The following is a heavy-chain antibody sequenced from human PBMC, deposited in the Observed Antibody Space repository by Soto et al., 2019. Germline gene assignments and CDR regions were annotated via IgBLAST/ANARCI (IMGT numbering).Heavy chain of an antibody. CDR1: GYPFSSYD. D-gene: IGHD2-15*01. Sequence: QVQLVQSGAEVKKPGASVKVSCKASGYPFSSYDINWVRQATGQGLEWMGWMNPKSGNTGYAQKLQGRVTMTRTTSTTTAYLELPSLRSEDTAVYYCAGEIVDGDCSGCSCYDGFDIWGQGTRVTVSS. V-gene: IGHV1-8*01. J-gene: IGHJ3*02. CDR2: MNPKSGNT. CDR3: AGEIVDGDCSGCSCYDGFDI.